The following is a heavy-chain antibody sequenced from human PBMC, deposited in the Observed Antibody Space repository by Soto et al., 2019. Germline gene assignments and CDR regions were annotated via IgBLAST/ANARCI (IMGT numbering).Heavy chain of an antibody. CDR2: TYYRSKWYN. V-gene: IGHV6-1*01. CDR1: GDNGSSNSAA. J-gene: IGHJ6*02. D-gene: IGHD1-26*01. Sequence: SQTLSLTCAISGDNGSSNSAAWNWIRQSPSRGLEWLGRTYYRSKWYNDYAVSVKSRITINPDTSKNQFSLQLNSVTPEDTAVYYCARDYIYYAYYAREVALAVWGRGSTDPVS. CDR3: ARDYIYYAYYAREVALAV.